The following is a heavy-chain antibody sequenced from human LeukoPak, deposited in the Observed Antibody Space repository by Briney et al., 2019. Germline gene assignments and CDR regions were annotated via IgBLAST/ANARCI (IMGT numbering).Heavy chain of an antibody. J-gene: IGHJ6*02. CDR1: GFTFSSYS. CDR3: ARMYYDSSGYYYYYYGMDV. D-gene: IGHD3-22*01. CDR2: ISSSSSYI. Sequence: GSLRLSCAASGFTFSSYSMNWVRQAPGKGLEWVSSISSSSSYIYYADSVKGRFTISRDNAKNSLYLQMNSLRAEDTAVYYCARMYYDSSGYYYYYYGMDVWGQGTTVTVSS. V-gene: IGHV3-21*01.